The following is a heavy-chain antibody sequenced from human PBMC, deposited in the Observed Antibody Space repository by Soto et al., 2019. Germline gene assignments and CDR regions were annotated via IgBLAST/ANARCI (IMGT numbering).Heavy chain of an antibody. CDR2: IWYDGSNK. J-gene: IGHJ6*02. Sequence: GGSLRLSCAASGFTFSSYGMHWVRQAPGKGPEWVAVIWYDGSNKYYADSVKGRFTISRDNSKNTLYLQMNSLRAEDTAVYYCARFYDSSGYYHLGYYGMDVWGQGTTVTVSS. D-gene: IGHD3-22*01. V-gene: IGHV3-33*01. CDR3: ARFYDSSGYYHLGYYGMDV. CDR1: GFTFSSYG.